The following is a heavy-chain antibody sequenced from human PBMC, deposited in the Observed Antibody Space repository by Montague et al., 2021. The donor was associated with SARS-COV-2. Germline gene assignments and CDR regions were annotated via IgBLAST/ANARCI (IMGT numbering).Heavy chain of an antibody. V-gene: IGHV4-34*01. D-gene: IGHD3-10*01. CDR2: INHGGST. CDR3: ARLGVGVVPSPILGVGPYYYCCDMDV. CDR1: GTSISCYY. J-gene: IGHJ6*03. Sequence: ETLSLTCAVHGTSISCYYWNWIRQPPGKGLEWIGYINHGGSTKYSPSLESRLTISVDTSKNQFSLKLTSVAAADTAVYYCARLGVGVVPSPILGVGPYYYCCDMDVWGRGTTVTVSS.